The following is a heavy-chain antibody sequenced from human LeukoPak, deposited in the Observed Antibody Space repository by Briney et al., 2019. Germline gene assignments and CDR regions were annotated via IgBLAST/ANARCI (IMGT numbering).Heavy chain of an antibody. J-gene: IGHJ4*02. Sequence: SETLSLTCTVSGGSISSGGYSWSWIRQHPGKGLEWIGYIYYSGSTYYNPSLKSRVTISVDTSKNQFSLKLSSVTAADTAVYYCARGAVVVPAAAETTDFDYWGQGTLVTVSS. CDR1: GGSISSGGYS. CDR2: IYYSGST. V-gene: IGHV4-31*03. CDR3: ARGAVVVPAAAETTDFDY. D-gene: IGHD2-2*01.